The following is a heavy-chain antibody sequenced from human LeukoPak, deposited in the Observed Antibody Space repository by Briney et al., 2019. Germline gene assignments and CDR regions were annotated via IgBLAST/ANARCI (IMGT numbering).Heavy chain of an antibody. D-gene: IGHD6-19*01. J-gene: IGHJ4*02. CDR2: ISSSSSYI. CDR3: ARGRSSGWYEFVGQFDY. Sequence: GGSLRLSCAASGFTFSSYEMNWVRQAPGKGLEWVSYISSSSSYIYYADSVKGRFTISRDNAKNSLYLQMNSLRAEDTAVYYCARGRSSGWYEFVGQFDYWGQGTLVTVSS. V-gene: IGHV3-21*05. CDR1: GFTFSSYE.